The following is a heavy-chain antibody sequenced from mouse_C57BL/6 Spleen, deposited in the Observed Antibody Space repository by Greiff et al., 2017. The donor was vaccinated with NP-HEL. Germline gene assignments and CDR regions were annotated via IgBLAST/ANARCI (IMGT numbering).Heavy chain of an antibody. CDR3: ARSLFYGSRGDYAMDY. CDR1: GYTFTSYW. J-gene: IGHJ4*01. D-gene: IGHD1-1*01. Sequence: QVQLQQPGTELVKPGASVKLSCKASGYTFTSYWMHWVKQRPGQGLEWIGNINPSNGGTNYNEKFKSKATLTVDKSSSTAYMQLSSLTSEDSAVYYCARSLFYGSRGDYAMDYWGQGTSVTVSS. CDR2: INPSNGGT. V-gene: IGHV1-53*01.